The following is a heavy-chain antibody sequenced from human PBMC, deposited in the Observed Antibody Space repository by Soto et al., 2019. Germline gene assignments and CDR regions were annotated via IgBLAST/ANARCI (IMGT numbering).Heavy chain of an antibody. V-gene: IGHV3-30*18. Sequence: WSLRLSCAASGFTFNIYGMHWVRQAPDKGLEWVALISYDGSNQYYADSVKGRFTISRGNSKNTLFLQMNSLRADDTAVYYCAKDQASGQGSFDSWGQGTLVTVS. J-gene: IGHJ4*02. CDR2: ISYDGSNQ. CDR3: AKDQASGQGSFDS. CDR1: GFTFNIYG.